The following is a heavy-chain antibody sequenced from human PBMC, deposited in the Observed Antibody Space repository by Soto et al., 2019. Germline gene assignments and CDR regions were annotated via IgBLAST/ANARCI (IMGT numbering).Heavy chain of an antibody. CDR1: GFTFSGSA. Sequence: PGGSLRLSCAASGFTFSGSAMHWVRQASGKGLEWVGRIRSKANSCATAYAASVKGRFTISRDDSKNTAYLQMNSLKTEDTAVYYCTSTDCSGGSCYDYWGQGTLVTVSS. V-gene: IGHV3-73*01. J-gene: IGHJ4*02. CDR3: TSTDCSGGSCYDY. CDR2: IRSKANSCAT. D-gene: IGHD2-15*01.